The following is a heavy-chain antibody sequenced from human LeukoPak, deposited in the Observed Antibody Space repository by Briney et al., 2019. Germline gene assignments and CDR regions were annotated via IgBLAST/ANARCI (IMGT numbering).Heavy chain of an antibody. V-gene: IGHV3-15*01. D-gene: IGHD4-23*01. Sequence: GGSLRLSCAASGFTFSTYSMNWVRQAPGKGLEWVGRIKSKTDGGTTDYAAPVKGRFTISRDDSKNTLYLQMNSLKTEDTAVYYCAKDRMLEMTTVVTFLDYWGQGTLVTVSS. J-gene: IGHJ4*02. CDR3: AKDRMLEMTTVVTFLDY. CDR1: GFTFSTYS. CDR2: IKSKTDGGTT.